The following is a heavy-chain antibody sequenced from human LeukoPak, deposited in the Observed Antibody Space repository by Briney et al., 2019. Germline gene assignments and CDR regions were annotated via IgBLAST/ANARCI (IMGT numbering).Heavy chain of an antibody. CDR1: GFTFSNYS. D-gene: IGHD1-20*01. V-gene: IGHV3-21*01. CDR2: ISISSSYI. CDR3: SSMSITTHPFDH. J-gene: IGHJ4*02. Sequence: PGGSLRLSCAASGFTFSNYSWNWVRQAPGKGLEWVSSISISSSYIYYADSVKGRFTISRDNAKNSLYLQMNTLRGEDTAMYYCSSMSITTHPFDHWGQGTLVTVSS.